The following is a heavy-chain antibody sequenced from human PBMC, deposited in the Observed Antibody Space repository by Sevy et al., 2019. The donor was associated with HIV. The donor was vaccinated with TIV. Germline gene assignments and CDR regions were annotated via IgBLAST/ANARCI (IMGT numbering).Heavy chain of an antibody. CDR2: IWYDGSNK. V-gene: IGHV3-33*01. D-gene: IGHD4-17*01. CDR1: GFNFSIYG. CDR3: VRGRDYGNFDY. J-gene: IGHJ4*02. Sequence: GGSLRLSCAASGFNFSIYGMHWVRQAPGKGLEWVALIWYDGSNKYYADSVKGRFTISRDNSKNTLSLQMNSLRAEDTAVYYCVRGRDYGNFDYWGQGTLVTDSS.